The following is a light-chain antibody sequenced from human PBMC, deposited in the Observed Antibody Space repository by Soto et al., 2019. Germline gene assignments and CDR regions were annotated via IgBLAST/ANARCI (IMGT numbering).Light chain of an antibody. CDR2: DVS. Sequence: QSALTQPPSVSGSPGQSVTISCTGTSSNVGDYNYVSWYQQHPGKAPKLIIYDVSERPSGVPHRFSGSKSGNTASLTISGLQAEDEADYYCCSYAGSYFYVFGTGTKVTVL. CDR1: SSNVGDYNY. V-gene: IGLV2-11*01. CDR3: CSYAGSYFYV. J-gene: IGLJ1*01.